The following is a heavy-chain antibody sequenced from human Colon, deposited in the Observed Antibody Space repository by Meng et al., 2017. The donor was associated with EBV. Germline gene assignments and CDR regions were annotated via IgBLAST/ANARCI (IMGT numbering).Heavy chain of an antibody. V-gene: IGHV4-31*02. CDR1: GGSGSSGGYY. D-gene: IGHD6-19*01. CDR2: IYYSGST. CDR3: ARVSSGWDYFDY. J-gene: IGHJ4*02. Sequence: VQSQESGPGRVKPSQTLSLPSTVSGGSGSSGGYYWTWIRQHPGKGLEWFGHIYYSGSTFYNPSLKRRVIISIDTSKNQFSLNLRSVTAADTAVYYCARVSSGWDYFDYWGQGTLVTVSS.